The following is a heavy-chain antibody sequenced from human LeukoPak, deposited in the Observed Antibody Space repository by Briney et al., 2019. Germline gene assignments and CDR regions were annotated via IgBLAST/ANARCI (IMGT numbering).Heavy chain of an antibody. D-gene: IGHD6-19*01. CDR1: GYSITSGYY. Sequence: SETLSLTCTVSGYSITSGYYWGWIRQPPGKVLEWMGSMFRSGTTYYNPSLKSRVTISMDLSRNQFSLKLSSVTAADTAVYYCARDRRAVAGPAFDYWGQGNLVIVSS. CDR3: ARDRRAVAGPAFDY. CDR2: MFRSGTT. V-gene: IGHV4-38-2*02. J-gene: IGHJ4*02.